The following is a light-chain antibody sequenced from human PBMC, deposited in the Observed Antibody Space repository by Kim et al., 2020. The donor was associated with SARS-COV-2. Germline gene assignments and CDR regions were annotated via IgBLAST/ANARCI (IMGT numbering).Light chain of an antibody. V-gene: IGLV2-14*03. CDR2: DVT. CDR3: SSYTTSSTSV. J-gene: IGLJ3*02. CDR1: SSDVGAYNY. Sequence: QSALTQPASVSGSPGQSITISCTGTSSDVGAYNYVSWYQQHPGQAPKLIIYDVTKRPSGVSNRFSGSKSGNTASLTISGLQAEDEGDYYCSSYTTSSTSVFGGGTQLTVL.